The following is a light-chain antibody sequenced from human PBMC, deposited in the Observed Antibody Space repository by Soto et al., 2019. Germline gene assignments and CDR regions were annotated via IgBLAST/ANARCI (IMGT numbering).Light chain of an antibody. CDR2: DAS. CDR3: QQYNNYWT. V-gene: IGKV1-5*01. Sequence: DIPMTQSPSTLSGSVGDRVTIHCRASQSISSWLAWYQQKPGKAPKLLIYDASSLESGVPSRFSGSGSATEFTLTISSLQPDDFATYYCQQYNNYWTFGQGTKVDIK. CDR1: QSISSW. J-gene: IGKJ1*01.